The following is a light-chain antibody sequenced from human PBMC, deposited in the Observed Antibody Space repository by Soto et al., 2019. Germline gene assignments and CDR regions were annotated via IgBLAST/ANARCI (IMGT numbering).Light chain of an antibody. J-gene: IGKJ1*01. Sequence: EIVMTQSPATLSVSPGERATLSCRASQSVSSNLAWYQQKPGQAPRLLIYGASTRATGIPARFSGSGSGTELTLTISSLQSEDVAVYYGQQYNNWPWTFGQGTKVEIK. CDR1: QSVSSN. CDR2: GAS. CDR3: QQYNNWPWT. V-gene: IGKV3-15*01.